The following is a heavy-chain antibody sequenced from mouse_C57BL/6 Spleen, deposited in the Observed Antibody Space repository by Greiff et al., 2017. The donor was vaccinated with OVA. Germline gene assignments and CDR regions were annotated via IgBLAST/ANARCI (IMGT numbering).Heavy chain of an antibody. D-gene: IGHD1-1*01. CDR1: GYTFTDYY. CDR3: ARRIYYYGSSPCYFDY. J-gene: IGHJ2*01. Sequence: VQLKESGPELVKPGASVKISCKASGYTFTDYYINWVKQRPGQGLEWIGWIFPGSGSTYYNEKFKGKATLTVDKSSSTAYMLLSSLTSEDSAVYFCARRIYYYGSSPCYFDYWGQGTTLTVSS. V-gene: IGHV1-75*01. CDR2: IFPGSGST.